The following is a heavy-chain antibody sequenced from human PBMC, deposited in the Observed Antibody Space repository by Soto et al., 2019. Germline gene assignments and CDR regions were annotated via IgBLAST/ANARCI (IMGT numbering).Heavy chain of an antibody. D-gene: IGHD3-3*02. V-gene: IGHV3-74*01. Sequence: RLSCAASGFTFSSYWMHWVRQAPGKGLVWVSRINSDGSSTSYADSVKGRFTISRDNAKNTLYLQMNSLRAEDTAVYYCARVGPISGMDVWGQGTTVTVSS. CDR3: ARVGPISGMDV. J-gene: IGHJ6*02. CDR1: GFTFSSYW. CDR2: INSDGSST.